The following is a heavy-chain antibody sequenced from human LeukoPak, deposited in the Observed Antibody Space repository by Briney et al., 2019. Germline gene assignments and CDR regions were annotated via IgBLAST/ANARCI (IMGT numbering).Heavy chain of an antibody. Sequence: GSLRLSCAASGFTFDDYGMSWVRQAPGKGLEWIGYIYYSGSTNYNPSLKSRVTISVDTSKNQFSLKLSSVTAADTAVYYCASRKLGNDYWGQGTLVTVSS. CDR2: IYYSGST. CDR1: GFTFDDYG. CDR3: ASRKLGNDY. J-gene: IGHJ4*02. V-gene: IGHV4-59*01. D-gene: IGHD7-27*01.